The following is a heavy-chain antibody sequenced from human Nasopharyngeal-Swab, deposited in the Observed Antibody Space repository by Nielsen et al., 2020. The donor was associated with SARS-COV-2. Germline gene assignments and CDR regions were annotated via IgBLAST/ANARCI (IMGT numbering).Heavy chain of an antibody. Sequence: ASVKVFCKVSGYTLTELSMHWVRQAPGKGLEWMGGFDPEDGETIYAQKFQGRVTMTEDTSTDTAYMELSSLRSEDTAVYYCATEPAMVRGGWFDPWGQGTLVTVSS. J-gene: IGHJ5*02. D-gene: IGHD3-10*01. V-gene: IGHV1-24*01. CDR2: FDPEDGET. CDR3: ATEPAMVRGGWFDP. CDR1: GYTLTELS.